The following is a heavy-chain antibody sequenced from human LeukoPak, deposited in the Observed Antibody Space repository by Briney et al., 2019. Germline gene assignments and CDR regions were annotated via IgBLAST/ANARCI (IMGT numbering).Heavy chain of an antibody. V-gene: IGHV4-59*08. CDR1: GGSINSYY. CDR2: IYYSGST. J-gene: IGHJ3*02. CDR3: ARLVCSSTSCLWAFDI. Sequence: SETLSLTCTVSGGSINSYYWSWIRPPPGKGLEWIGYIYYSGSTNYNPSLKSRVTISVDTSKNQFSLKLSSVTATDTAVYYCARLVCSSTSCLWAFDIWGQGTMVTVSS. D-gene: IGHD2-2*01.